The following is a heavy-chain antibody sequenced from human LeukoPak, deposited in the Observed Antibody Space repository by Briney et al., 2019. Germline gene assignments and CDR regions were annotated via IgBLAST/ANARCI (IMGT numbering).Heavy chain of an antibody. CDR2: IHTSGSN. CDR1: GVSISPYY. Sequence: PSETLSLTCAVSGVSISPYYWAWIRQPPGKGLEWIGYIHTSGSNNQYPSLKSRVTISVDKSKNHFSLRLTSVTAANTAGDYRASLSAAVHLGAFDRWGQVTMVTASS. CDR3: ASLSAAVHLGAFDR. V-gene: IGHV4-4*09. D-gene: IGHD3-3*01. J-gene: IGHJ3*01.